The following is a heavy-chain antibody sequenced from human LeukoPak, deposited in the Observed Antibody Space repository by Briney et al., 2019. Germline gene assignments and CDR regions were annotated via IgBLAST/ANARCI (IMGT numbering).Heavy chain of an antibody. Sequence: GRSLTLSCAASGFTFSRFGMHWVRQAPGKGLEWVAMIWYDASGQHYGDSVKGRFTISRDTSKNTLYLQMNSLRVEDTTVYFCARDSLYDDNGFYHYFDYWGQGVLLTVSS. CDR3: ARDSLYDDNGFYHYFDY. CDR2: IWYDASGQ. J-gene: IGHJ4*02. CDR1: GFTFSRFG. D-gene: IGHD3-22*01. V-gene: IGHV3-33*01.